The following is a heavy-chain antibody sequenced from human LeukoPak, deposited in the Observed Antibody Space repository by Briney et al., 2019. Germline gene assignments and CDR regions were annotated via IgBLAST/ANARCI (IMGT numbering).Heavy chain of an antibody. V-gene: IGHV1-69*01. J-gene: IGHJ4*02. Sequence: SVKVSCKASGGTFSSYAISWVRQAPGQGLEWMGGIIPIFGTANYAQKFQGRVTITADESTSTAYMELSSLRSEDTAVYYCATCQWFGELLPLGYWGQGTLVTVSS. CDR2: IIPIFGTA. CDR3: ATCQWFGELLPLGY. CDR1: GGTFSSYA. D-gene: IGHD3-10*01.